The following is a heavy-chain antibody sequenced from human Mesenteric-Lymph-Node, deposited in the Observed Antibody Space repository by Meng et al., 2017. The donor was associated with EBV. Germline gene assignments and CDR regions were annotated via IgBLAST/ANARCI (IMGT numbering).Heavy chain of an antibody. Sequence: QVHVCGPGLVQPSETLSLTCPVFGGVISSSSYYWGWIRQPPGKGLEWIGSIYYSGSTYYNPSLKSRVTISVDTSKNQFSLKLSSVTAADTAVYYCARHRRSNWNSPGDYWGQGTLVTVSS. CDR1: GGVISSSSYY. J-gene: IGHJ4*02. V-gene: IGHV4-39*01. CDR2: IYYSGST. CDR3: ARHRRSNWNSPGDY. D-gene: IGHD1-7*01.